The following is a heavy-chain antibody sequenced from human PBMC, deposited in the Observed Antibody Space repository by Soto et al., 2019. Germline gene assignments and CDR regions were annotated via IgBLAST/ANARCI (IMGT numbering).Heavy chain of an antibody. CDR3: ARTTPSTTAIYYYYMDV. J-gene: IGHJ6*03. CDR2: IDWDDDK. Sequence: SCPTPENPTQTRTVTCTFSVFSVCISGMCVSWIRQPPGKALEWLARIDWDDDKYYSTSLKTRLTISKDTSKNQVVLTMTNMDPVDTATYYCARTTPSTTAIYYYYMDVWGKGTMVTVSS. D-gene: IGHD4-4*01. V-gene: IGHV2-70*11. CDR1: VFSVCISGMC.